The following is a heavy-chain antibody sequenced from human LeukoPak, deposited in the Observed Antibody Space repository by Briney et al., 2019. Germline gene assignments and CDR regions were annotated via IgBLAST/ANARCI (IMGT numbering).Heavy chain of an antibody. Sequence: PGGSLRLSCAVSGLTFSSSWMDWVRQAPGKGLEWVASINPEGSEKYSADSVKGRFTISRDNAKNSLYLQMNSLRAEDTAVFYCARDQYDTWSRRGNFDSWGQGTLVIVSS. CDR3: ARDQYDTWSRRGNFDS. D-gene: IGHD3-3*01. J-gene: IGHJ4*02. CDR1: GLTFSSSW. V-gene: IGHV3-7*03. CDR2: INPEGSEK.